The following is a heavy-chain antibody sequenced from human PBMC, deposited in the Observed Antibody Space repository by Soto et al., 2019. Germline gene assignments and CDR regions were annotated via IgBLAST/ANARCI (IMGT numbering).Heavy chain of an antibody. Sequence: PSETLSLTCAVYGGSFSGYYWSWIRQPPGKGLEWIGEINHSGSTNYNPSLKSRVTISVDTSKNQFSLKLSSVTAAETAVYYCARERYSGSYSVTRFGYWGQGTLVTVSA. D-gene: IGHD1-26*01. V-gene: IGHV4-34*01. CDR3: ARERYSGSYSVTRFGY. CDR1: GGSFSGYY. J-gene: IGHJ4*02. CDR2: INHSGST.